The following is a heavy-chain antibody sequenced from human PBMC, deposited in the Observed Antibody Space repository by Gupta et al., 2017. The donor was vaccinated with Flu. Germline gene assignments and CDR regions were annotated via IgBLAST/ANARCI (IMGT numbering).Heavy chain of an antibody. V-gene: IGHV4-39*01. Sequence: QLHLQKSATGMVMPSEPLALTCSISGVSVSRYDNHWGWIRQHPGKGLECIGSLYYNGIIYYNPSLRNRFIISVDASKNQISLRLSAVTSADADVFYCAVAPPTTLGDSKWYHYAFKVGGQGSMFAVSS. CDR2: LYYNGII. CDR1: GVSVSRYDNH. CDR3: AVAPPTTLGDSKWYHYAFKV. D-gene: IGHD6-13*01. J-gene: IGHJ3*01.